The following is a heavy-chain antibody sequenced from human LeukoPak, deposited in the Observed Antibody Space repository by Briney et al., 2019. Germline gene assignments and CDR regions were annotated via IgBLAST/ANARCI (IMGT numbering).Heavy chain of an antibody. D-gene: IGHD1-26*01. CDR2: IYSGGST. CDR3: ARDSREPI. V-gene: IGHV3-66*01. CDR1: GFTVSSSY. Sequence: GGSLRLSCAAPGFTVSSSYMSWVRQAPGKGLEWVSVIYSGGSTYYADSVKGRFTISRDNSKNTLYLQMNSLRAEDTAVYYCARDSREPIWGQGTMVTVSS. J-gene: IGHJ3*02.